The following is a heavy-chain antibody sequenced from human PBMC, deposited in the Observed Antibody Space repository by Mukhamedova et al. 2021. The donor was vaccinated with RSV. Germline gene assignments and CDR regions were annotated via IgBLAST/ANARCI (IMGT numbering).Heavy chain of an antibody. CDR3: ARNCLAVAGPDY. CDR2: INPSGGST. V-gene: IGHV1-46*01. D-gene: IGHD6-19*01. J-gene: IGHJ4*02. Sequence: GIINPSGGSTSYAQKFQGRVTMTRDTSTSTVYMELSSLRSEDTAVYYCARNCLAVAGPDYWGLGTLVTVSS.